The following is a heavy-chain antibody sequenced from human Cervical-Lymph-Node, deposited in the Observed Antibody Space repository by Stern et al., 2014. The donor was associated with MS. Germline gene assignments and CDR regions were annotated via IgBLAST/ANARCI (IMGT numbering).Heavy chain of an antibody. CDR2: IHPADSDT. CDR1: GYTFSNFW. V-gene: IGHV5-51*01. CDR3: VRRRDSAGYDTFDL. D-gene: IGHD3-22*01. Sequence: EVQLVQSGAEVKKPGESLKISCRTSGYTFSNFWIGWVRQMPAKGLEWMGVIHPADSDTTYSPSFQGQVTISADESISTAYLQWRSLKASDTAMYYCVRRRDSAGYDTFDLWGQGTMLIVSS. J-gene: IGHJ3*01.